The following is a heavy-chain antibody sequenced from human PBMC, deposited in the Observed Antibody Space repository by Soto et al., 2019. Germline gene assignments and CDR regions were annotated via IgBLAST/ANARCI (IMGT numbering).Heavy chain of an antibody. J-gene: IGHJ4*02. D-gene: IGHD3-22*01. V-gene: IGHV3-23*01. CDR1: GFTFSSYA. CDR3: AKDGSSGYYYFDY. CDR2: ISGSGGST. Sequence: GGSLRLSCAASGFTFSSYAMSWVRQAPGKGLEWVSAISGSGGSTYYADSAKGRFTISRDNSKNTLYLQMNSLRAEDTAVYYCAKDGSSGYYYFDYWGQGTLVTVSS.